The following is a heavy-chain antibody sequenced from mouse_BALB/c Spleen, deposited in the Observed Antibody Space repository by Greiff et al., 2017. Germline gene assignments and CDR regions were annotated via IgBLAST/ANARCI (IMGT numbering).Heavy chain of an antibody. CDR3: ARGGYGNYGFAY. CDR1: GYTFTSYW. V-gene: IGHV1S81*02. CDR2: INPSNGRT. D-gene: IGHD2-10*02. Sequence: VQLQQSGAELVKPGASVKLSCKASGYTFTSYWMHWVKQRPGQGLEWIGEINPSNGRTNYNEKFKSKATLTVDKSSSTAYMQLSSLTSEDSAVYYCARGGYGNYGFAYWGQGTLVTVSA. J-gene: IGHJ3*01.